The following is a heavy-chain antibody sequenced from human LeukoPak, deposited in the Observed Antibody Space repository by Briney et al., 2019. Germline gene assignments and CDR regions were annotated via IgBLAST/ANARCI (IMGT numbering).Heavy chain of an antibody. CDR3: ARDSLHTMIVVATDAFDI. V-gene: IGHV1-18*01. D-gene: IGHD3-22*01. CDR1: GGTFSSYA. J-gene: IGHJ3*02. Sequence: ASVKVSCKASGGTFSSYAISWVRQAPGQGLEWMGWISAYNGNTNYAQKLQGRVTMTTDTSTSTAYMELRSLRSDDTAVYYCARDSLHTMIVVATDAFDIWGQGTMVTVSS. CDR2: ISAYNGNT.